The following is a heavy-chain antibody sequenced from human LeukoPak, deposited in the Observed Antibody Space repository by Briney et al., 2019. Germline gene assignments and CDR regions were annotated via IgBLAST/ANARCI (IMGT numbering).Heavy chain of an antibody. Sequence: SQTLSLTCTVSGGSISSGDYYWSWIRQPPGKGLEWIGSLYYSGSIYYNPSLKSRATISVDTSKNHFSLKLTSVTAADTAMYYCARRGSSIAPRDIDYWGQGAPVTVSS. CDR3: ARRGSSIAPRDIDY. J-gene: IGHJ4*02. V-gene: IGHV4-30-2*03. CDR2: LYYSGSI. CDR1: GGSISSGDYY. D-gene: IGHD6-6*01.